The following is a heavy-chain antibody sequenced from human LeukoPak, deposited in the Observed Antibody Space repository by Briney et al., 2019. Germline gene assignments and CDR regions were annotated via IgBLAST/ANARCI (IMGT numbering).Heavy chain of an antibody. CDR1: GFTFSSYS. V-gene: IGHV3-48*01. J-gene: IGHJ5*02. CDR3: ARDYCSGGSCYPFGWFDP. CDR2: ISSSSSTI. Sequence: PGGSLRLSCAASGFTFSSYSMNWVRQAPGKGLEWVSYISSSSSTIYYADSVKGRFTISRDNAKNSLYLQMNSLRAEDTAVYYCARDYCSGGSCYPFGWFDPGGQGTLVTVSS. D-gene: IGHD2-15*01.